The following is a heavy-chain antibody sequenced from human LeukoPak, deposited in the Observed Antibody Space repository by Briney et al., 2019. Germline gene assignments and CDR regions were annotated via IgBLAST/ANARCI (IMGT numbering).Heavy chain of an antibody. Sequence: ASVKVSCKASGYTFTGYYMHWVRQAPGQGLEWMERINPNSGGTNYAQKFQGRVTMTRDTSISTAYMELSRLRSDDTAVYYCARDYGSGSYQYWFDPWGQGTLVTVSS. CDR2: INPNSGGT. CDR3: ARDYGSGSYQYWFDP. CDR1: GYTFTGYY. V-gene: IGHV1-2*06. D-gene: IGHD3-10*01. J-gene: IGHJ5*02.